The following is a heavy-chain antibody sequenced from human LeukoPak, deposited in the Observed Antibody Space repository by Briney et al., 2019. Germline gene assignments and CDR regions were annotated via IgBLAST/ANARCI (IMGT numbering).Heavy chain of an antibody. D-gene: IGHD3-22*01. CDR3: AKPPTRRYYDSSGYPARGAFDI. V-gene: IGHV3-30*18. CDR1: GFTFSSYG. Sequence: GGSLRLPCAASGFTFSSYGMHWVRQAPGKGVEWVVVISYDGSNKYYADSVKGRFTIPRDNSKNTLYLQMNSLRAEDTSVYYCAKPPTRRYYDSSGYPARGAFDIWVQGTMITVSS. J-gene: IGHJ3*02. CDR2: ISYDGSNK.